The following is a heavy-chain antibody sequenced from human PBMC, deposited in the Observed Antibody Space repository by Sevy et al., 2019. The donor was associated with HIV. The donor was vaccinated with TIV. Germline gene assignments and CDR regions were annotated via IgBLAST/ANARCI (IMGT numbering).Heavy chain of an antibody. CDR1: GFTFSSYE. V-gene: IGHV3-48*03. J-gene: IGHJ6*02. D-gene: IGHD3-3*01. Sequence: GGSLRLSCAASGFTFSSYEMNWVRQAPGKGLEWVSYISSSGSTIYYADSVRGRFTISRDNVKKSLYLQMNSLRAEDTTVYYCAKRGGQYDLGMDVWGQGTTVTVSS. CDR2: ISSSGSTI. CDR3: AKRGGQYDLGMDV.